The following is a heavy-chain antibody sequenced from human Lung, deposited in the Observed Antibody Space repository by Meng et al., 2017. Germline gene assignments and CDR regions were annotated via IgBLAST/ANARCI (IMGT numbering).Heavy chain of an antibody. V-gene: IGHV3-23*04. J-gene: IGHJ4*02. CDR3: AKKGWLYWGSGDDY. Sequence: VYRVELRRGFVELWGSLSLSCAASGLTFSRYATSWVRQAPARGREWVSAISGSGSSPYYADSVKGRFTISRDNSKNTLYLQMNSLRAEDTAVYYCAKKGWLYWGSGDDYWGQGTLVTVSS. CDR2: ISGSGSSP. CDR1: GLTFSRYA. D-gene: IGHD7-27*01.